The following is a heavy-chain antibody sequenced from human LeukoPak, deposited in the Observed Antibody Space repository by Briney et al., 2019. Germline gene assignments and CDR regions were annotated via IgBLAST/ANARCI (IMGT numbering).Heavy chain of an antibody. Sequence: GGSLRLSCAASGFTLSNYDMHWVRQATGEGLEWVSAISGSGGSTYYADSVKGRFTISRDNSKNTLYLQMNSLRAEDTAVYYCAKVATNYYFDYWGQGTMVTVSS. CDR2: ISGSGGST. D-gene: IGHD5-12*01. CDR1: GFTLSNYD. CDR3: AKVATNYYFDY. V-gene: IGHV3-23*01. J-gene: IGHJ4*02.